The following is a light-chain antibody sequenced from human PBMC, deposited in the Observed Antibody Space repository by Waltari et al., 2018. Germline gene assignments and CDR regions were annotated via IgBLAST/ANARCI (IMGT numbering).Light chain of an antibody. V-gene: IGKV4-1*01. Sequence: DIVMTQSPDSLAVSLGERATIHFKSSQSVLYSSNNKNYLAWYQQKPGQPPKLLIYWASTRESGVPDRFSGSGSGTDFTLTISSLQAEDVAVYYCQQYYSTRFTFGPGTKVDIK. J-gene: IGKJ3*01. CDR3: QQYYSTRFT. CDR2: WAS. CDR1: QSVLYSSNNKNY.